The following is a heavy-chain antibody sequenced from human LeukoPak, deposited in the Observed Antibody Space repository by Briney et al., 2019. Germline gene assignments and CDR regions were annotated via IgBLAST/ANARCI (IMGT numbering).Heavy chain of an antibody. J-gene: IGHJ5*02. CDR2: IYYSGST. D-gene: IGHD6-13*01. CDR3: ARRLGSSWYEGLNWFDP. Sequence: SETLSLTCTVSGGSISSYYWGWIRQPPGKGLEWIGSIYYSGSTYYNPSLKSRVTISVDTSKNQFSLKLSSVTAADTAVYYCARRLGSSWYEGLNWFDPWGQGTLVTVSS. V-gene: IGHV4-39*01. CDR1: GGSISSYY.